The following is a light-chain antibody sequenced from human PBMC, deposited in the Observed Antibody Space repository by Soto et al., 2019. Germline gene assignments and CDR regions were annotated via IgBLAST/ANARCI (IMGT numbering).Light chain of an antibody. CDR2: AAS. V-gene: IGKV1-17*01. J-gene: IGKJ4*01. CDR3: PQHNSYPPLLT. CDR1: QGIRTD. Sequence: DIQMTQSPSSLSASVGDRVTITCRASQGIRTDLGWYQQKPGQAPKRLISAASRLQSGVPSRFSGSGSGTEFTLTVSSLQPEDFATYYCPQHNSYPPLLTFGGGTKVEIK.